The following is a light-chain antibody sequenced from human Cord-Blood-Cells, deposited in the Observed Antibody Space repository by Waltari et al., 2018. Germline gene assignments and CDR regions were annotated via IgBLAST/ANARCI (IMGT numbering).Light chain of an antibody. CDR1: QSVSSN. CDR2: GAY. Sequence: EIVMTQSPATLSVSPGERATLSCRASQSVSSNLAWYQQKPGQAPRLLIYGAYTRATGIPARFSGSWSGTEFTLTISSLQSGDFAVYYCQQYNNWPPWTFGQGTKGEIK. CDR3: QQYNNWPPWT. V-gene: IGKV3-15*01. J-gene: IGKJ1*01.